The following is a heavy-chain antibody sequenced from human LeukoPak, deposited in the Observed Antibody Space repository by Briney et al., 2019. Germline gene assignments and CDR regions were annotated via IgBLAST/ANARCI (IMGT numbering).Heavy chain of an antibody. CDR1: GFTFSDYS. V-gene: IGHV3-11*06. D-gene: IGHD3-22*01. Sequence: GGSLRLSCAASGFTFSDYSMSWIRQAPGKGLEWVSYITSSSSFTNYADSVKDRFTISRDNAKNSLYLQMNSLRAEDTAVYYCARDPYYYDSSGYYSTDYWGQGTLVTVSS. CDR3: ARDPYYYDSSGYYSTDY. CDR2: ITSSSSFT. J-gene: IGHJ4*02.